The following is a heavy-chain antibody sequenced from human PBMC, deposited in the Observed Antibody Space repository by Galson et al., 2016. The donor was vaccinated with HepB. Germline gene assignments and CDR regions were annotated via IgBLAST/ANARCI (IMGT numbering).Heavy chain of an antibody. D-gene: IGHD1-26*01. J-gene: IGHJ4*02. CDR3: AREGEGGFEY. Sequence: SLRLSCAASGFAFSSYEMIWVRQASGRGLEWVSYISSSGSDIYYTESVRGRFTISRDNVDNSLYLQMNSLRAEDTAVYYCAREGEGGFEYWGQGTLVTVSS. CDR1: GFAFSSYE. CDR2: ISSSGSDI. V-gene: IGHV3-48*03.